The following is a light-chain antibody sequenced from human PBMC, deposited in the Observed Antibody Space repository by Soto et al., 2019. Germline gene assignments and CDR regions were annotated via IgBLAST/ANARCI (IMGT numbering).Light chain of an antibody. J-gene: IGKJ5*01. CDR2: GAS. CDR1: QSVSSSY. V-gene: IGKV3-20*01. Sequence: EIVLTQSPGTLSLSPGERATLSCRASQSVSSSYFAWYQQKPGQAPRLLIHGASRRATGIPDRFSGSGSGTDFTLTISRLEPEDFAVYYCQQYGSSLSITFGQGTRLEIK. CDR3: QQYGSSLSIT.